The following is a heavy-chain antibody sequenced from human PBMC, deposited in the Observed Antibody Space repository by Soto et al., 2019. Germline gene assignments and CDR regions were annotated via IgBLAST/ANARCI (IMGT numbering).Heavy chain of an antibody. V-gene: IGHV3-23*01. CDR3: AKDRGSSWYSGWFDP. D-gene: IGHD6-13*01. CDR2: ISGSGGST. J-gene: IGHJ5*02. Sequence: EVQLLESGGGLVQPGGSLRLSCAASGFTFSSYAMSWVRQAPGKGLEWVSAISGSGGSTYYADSVKGRFTISRDNSKNTLYLQINSLRAEDTAVYYCAKDRGSSWYSGWFDPWGQGTLVTVSS. CDR1: GFTFSSYA.